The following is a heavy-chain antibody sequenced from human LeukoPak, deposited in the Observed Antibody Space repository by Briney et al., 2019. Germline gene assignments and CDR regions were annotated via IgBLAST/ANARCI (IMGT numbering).Heavy chain of an antibody. CDR3: ARSRSPTIPFDY. J-gene: IGHJ4*02. CDR1: GYTFTSYA. D-gene: IGHD5-12*01. V-gene: IGHV1-3*01. Sequence: ASVKVSCKASGYTFTSYAMHWVRQAPGQRLEWMGWINAGNGNTKYSQKFQGRVTMTRDTSTGTVYMELSSLRSEDTAVYYCARSRSPTIPFDYWGQGTLVTVSS. CDR2: INAGNGNT.